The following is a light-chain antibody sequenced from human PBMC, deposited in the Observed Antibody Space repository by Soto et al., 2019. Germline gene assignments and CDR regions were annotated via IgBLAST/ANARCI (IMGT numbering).Light chain of an antibody. CDR2: EVN. CDR3: TSYTSRNTYF. J-gene: IGLJ1*01. V-gene: IGLV2-14*01. Sequence: QSALTQPASVSASPGQSITISCTGTSSDVGGYNYVSWYQQHPGKAPKLIIYEVNNRPSGVSTRFSGSKSGNTASLTISGLQPEDEADYYCTSYTSRNTYFVGSGTKVTAL. CDR1: SSDVGGYNY.